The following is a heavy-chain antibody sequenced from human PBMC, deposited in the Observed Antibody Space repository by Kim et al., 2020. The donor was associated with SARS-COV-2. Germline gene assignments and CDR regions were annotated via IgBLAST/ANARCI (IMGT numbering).Heavy chain of an antibody. D-gene: IGHD3-16*01. Sequence: GGSLRLSCASSGFDFSTSWMTWVRQPPGKGLEWVANIKEDGAEKYYVDSVRGRFTVSRDNGRSSLYLQMDSLRAGDTAVYFCARLTWPFCKSAACQRRGSYFDHWGRGTLVTVST. V-gene: IGHV3-7*01. CDR2: IKEDGAEK. CDR1: GFDFSTSW. J-gene: IGHJ4*02. CDR3: ARLTWPFCKSAACQRRGSYFDH.